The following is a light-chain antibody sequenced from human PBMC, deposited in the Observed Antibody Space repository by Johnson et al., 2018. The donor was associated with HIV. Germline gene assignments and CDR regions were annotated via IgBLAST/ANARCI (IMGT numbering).Light chain of an antibody. J-gene: IGLJ1*01. V-gene: IGLV1-51*01. CDR3: ATGDNSLSAGQNV. CDR2: DNN. Sequence: QSVLTQPPSVSAAPGQKVTISCSGSSSNIGNNYVSWYQQFPGTAPKLLIYDNNKRPSGIPDRFSGSQSGTSATLDITGLQTGDEADYYCATGDNSLSAGQNVFGTGSKVTVL. CDR1: SSNIGNNY.